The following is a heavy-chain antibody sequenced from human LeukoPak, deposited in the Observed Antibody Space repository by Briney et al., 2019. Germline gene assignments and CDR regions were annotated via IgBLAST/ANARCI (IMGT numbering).Heavy chain of an antibody. CDR3: ARASDYYGSGTDPY. V-gene: IGHV1-69*05. CDR1: VGTFSSYA. Sequence: SVKVSCKASVGTFSSYAISRVRQTPGQGLEWMGRLIPIFGTTNYAQKFQGRVTITTDESTSTAYMELSSLRSEDTAVYYCARASDYYGSGTDPYWGQGTLVTVSS. D-gene: IGHD3-10*01. CDR2: LIPIFGTT. J-gene: IGHJ4*02.